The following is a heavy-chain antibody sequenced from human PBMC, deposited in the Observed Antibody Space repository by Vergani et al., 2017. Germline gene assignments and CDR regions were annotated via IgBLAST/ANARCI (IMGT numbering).Heavy chain of an antibody. V-gene: IGHV3-64D*06. CDR1: GFTFSSYA. J-gene: IGHJ4*02. D-gene: IGHD6-19*01. CDR3: VKDHLLTAVAGTGFDY. CDR2: ISSNGGSR. Sequence: EVQLVESGGGLVQPGGSLRLSCSASGFTFSSYAMHWVRKAPGKGLEYVSAISSNGGSRYYADSVKGRFTMSRDNSKNTLYLQMSSLRAEATAVYYCVKDHLLTAVAGTGFDYWGQGTLVTVSS.